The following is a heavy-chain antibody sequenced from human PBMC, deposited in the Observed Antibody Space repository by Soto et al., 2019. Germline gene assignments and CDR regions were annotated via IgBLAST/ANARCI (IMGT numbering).Heavy chain of an antibody. CDR3: ASDGCCGYSDYTSTACFDY. D-gene: IGHD5-12*01. J-gene: IGHJ4*02. Sequence: QVQLVQSGAEVKKPGASVKVSCKASGYPFTNYGSSWVRQAAGQGLEWLGWISAASGFTNYAQKVQGRVTMTTDASTNTAYLEMRSLTSVDTAVYYCASDGCCGYSDYTSTACFDYWGQGTLVTVSS. CDR2: ISAASGFT. CDR1: GYPFTNYG. V-gene: IGHV1-18*01.